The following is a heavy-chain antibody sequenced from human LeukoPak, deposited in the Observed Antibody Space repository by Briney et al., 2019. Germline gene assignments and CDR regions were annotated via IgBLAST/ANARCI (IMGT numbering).Heavy chain of an antibody. D-gene: IGHD2-21*02. J-gene: IGHJ5*02. CDR1: GDSVSSNSAA. CDR2: TYYRSKWYN. CDR3: ARALVTPTPGGNWFDP. V-gene: IGHV6-1*01. Sequence: SQTLSLTCAISGDSVSSNSAARNWIRQSPSRGLEWLGRTYYRSKWYNDYAVSVKSRITINPDTSKNQFSLQLNSVTPEDTAVYYCARALVTPTPGGNWFDPWGQGTLVTVSS.